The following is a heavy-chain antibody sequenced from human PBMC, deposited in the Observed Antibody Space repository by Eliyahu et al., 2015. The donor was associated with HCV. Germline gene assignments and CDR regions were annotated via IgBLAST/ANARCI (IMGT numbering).Heavy chain of an antibody. J-gene: IGHJ3*02. D-gene: IGHD6-6*01. CDR3: AVEYSNSSRFGAFDI. CDR1: GYSFTNSW. CDR2: IYPADSDT. V-gene: IGHV5-51*01. Sequence: EVQLVQSGAEVKKPGESLKISCKGSGYSFTNSWIGWVRQMPGKGLEWMGIIYPADSDTRYSLSFQGQVIISADKSISTAYLQWSSLKASDTAMYYCAVEYSNSSRFGAFDIWGHGTMVTVSS.